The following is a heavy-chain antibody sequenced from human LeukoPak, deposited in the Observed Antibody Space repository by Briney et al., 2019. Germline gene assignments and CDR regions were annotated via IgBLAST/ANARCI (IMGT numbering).Heavy chain of an antibody. CDR3: ARVDSGSHYYFDY. D-gene: IGHD3-10*01. V-gene: IGHV4-59*01. CDR1: SGSISNFY. J-gene: IGHJ4*02. CDR2: IYYSGST. Sequence: SETLSLTCTVSSGSISNFYWSWIRQPPGKGLEWIGYIYYSGSTNYNPSLKGRVTISVDTSKNQFSLKLTSVTPADTAVYYCARVDSGSHYYFDYWGQGTLVAVSS.